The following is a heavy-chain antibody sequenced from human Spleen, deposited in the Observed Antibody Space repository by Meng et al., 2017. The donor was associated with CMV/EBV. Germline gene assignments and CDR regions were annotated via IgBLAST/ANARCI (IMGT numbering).Heavy chain of an antibody. CDR2: INHSGST. J-gene: IGHJ4*02. CDR3: ARGNGIAVAGIAVAGTYDY. CDR1: SFSGCY. V-gene: IGHV4-34*01. D-gene: IGHD6-19*01. Sequence: SFSGCYWSWIRQPPGKGLEWIGEINHSGSTNYNPSLESRVTISVDTSKNQFSLKLSSVTAADTAVYYCARGNGIAVAGIAVAGTYDYWGQGTLVTVSS.